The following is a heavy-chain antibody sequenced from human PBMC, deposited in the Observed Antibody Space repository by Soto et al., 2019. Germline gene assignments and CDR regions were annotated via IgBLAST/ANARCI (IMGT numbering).Heavy chain of an antibody. CDR1: GGSISSGDYY. CDR3: AAGGGLPRYY. J-gene: IGHJ4*02. D-gene: IGHD5-12*01. CDR2: IYHSGST. Sequence: TSETLSLTCTVSGGSISSGDYYWSWIRQPPGKGLEWIGYIYHSGSTYYNPSLKSRVTISVDRSKNQFSLKLSSVTAADTAVYYCAAGGGLPRYYWGQGNLVTVS. V-gene: IGHV4-30-2*01.